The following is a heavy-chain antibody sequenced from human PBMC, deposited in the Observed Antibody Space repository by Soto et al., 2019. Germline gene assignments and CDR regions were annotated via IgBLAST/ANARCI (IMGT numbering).Heavy chain of an antibody. Sequence: ASVKVSCKASGGTFSSYAISWVRQAPGQGLEWMGGIIPIFGTANYAQKFQGRVTITADESTSTAYMELSSLRSEDTAVYYCAREVYGDYDVWNYWGQGTLVTVSS. CDR3: AREVYGDYDVWNY. D-gene: IGHD4-17*01. J-gene: IGHJ4*02. CDR1: GGTFSSYA. CDR2: IIPIFGTA. V-gene: IGHV1-69*13.